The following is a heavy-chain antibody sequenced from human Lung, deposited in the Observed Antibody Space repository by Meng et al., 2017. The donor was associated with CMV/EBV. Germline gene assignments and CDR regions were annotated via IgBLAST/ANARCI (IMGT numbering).Heavy chain of an antibody. J-gene: IGHJ4*02. V-gene: IGHV3-66*02. CDR2: IYTGGST. CDR3: ARDHAVTGSGIDY. D-gene: IGHD6-19*01. Sequence: GESXKISXAASGISVSSNYMTWVRQAPGKGLEWVSVIYTGGSTYYADSVQGRFTISRDNSKNTLYLQMNSLRAGDTAVYYCARDHAVTGSGIDYWGQGTLVTVSS. CDR1: GISVSSNY.